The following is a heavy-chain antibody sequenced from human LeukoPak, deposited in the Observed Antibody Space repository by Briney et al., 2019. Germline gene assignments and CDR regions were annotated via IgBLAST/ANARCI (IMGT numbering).Heavy chain of an antibody. D-gene: IGHD2-15*01. CDR3: ARHYCSGDKCYYFDY. CDR1: GGSISSYH. CDR2: IYYTGST. V-gene: IGHV4-59*01. J-gene: IGHJ4*02. Sequence: SETLSLTCTVSGGSISSYHWSWIRQPPGKGLEWIGFIYYTGSTSYNPSLKSRASILVDTSKNQFSLKLSSVTAADTAVYFCARHYCSGDKCYYFDYWGQGTLVTVSS.